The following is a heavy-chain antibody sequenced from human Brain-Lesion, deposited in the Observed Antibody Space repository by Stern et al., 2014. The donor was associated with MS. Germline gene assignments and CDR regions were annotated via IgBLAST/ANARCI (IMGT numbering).Heavy chain of an antibody. Sequence: QVQLQQWGAGLLKPSETLSLTCAVSGGSFIGYSWTWIRQPPGKGLEWIGEIADGSTTNYNPSLLSRVTISADSATTHIFLKIRAVTAADTAVYYCARRSTVISLYRWFDPWGQGTQVTVFS. CDR1: GGSFIGYS. V-gene: IGHV4-34*01. CDR2: IADGSTT. D-gene: IGHD4-23*01. CDR3: ARRSTVISLYRWFDP. J-gene: IGHJ5*02.